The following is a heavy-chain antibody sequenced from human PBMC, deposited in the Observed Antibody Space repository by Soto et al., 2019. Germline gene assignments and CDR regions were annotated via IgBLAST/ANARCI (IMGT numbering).Heavy chain of an antibody. CDR1: GFTFSRYS. V-gene: IGHV3-21*06. J-gene: IGHJ4*02. CDR3: ARESEDLTSNFDY. Sequence: GGSLRLSCAASGFTFSRYSMNWGRQAPGKGLEWVSSISSTTNYIYYGDSMKGRFTISRDNAKNSLYLEMNSLRAEDTAVYYCARESEDLTSNFDYWGQGTLVTVSS. CDR2: ISSTTNYI.